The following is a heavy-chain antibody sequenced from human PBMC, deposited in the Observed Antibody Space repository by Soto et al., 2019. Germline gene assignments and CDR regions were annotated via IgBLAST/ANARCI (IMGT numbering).Heavy chain of an antibody. CDR1: GFTFSNYV. D-gene: IGHD6-19*01. CDR3: AKGSFSQTSGPYYFDF. V-gene: IGHV3-23*04. Sequence: EVQLVESGGGLVQPGGSLRLSCPASGFTFSNYVMTWLRQAPGKGLGWVSSISGSGSSSYYAESVKGRFIISRDNSKNTLYLQMNSLRADDTAIYYCAKGSFSQTSGPYYFDFWGQGTLVTVSS. J-gene: IGHJ4*02. CDR2: ISGSGSSS.